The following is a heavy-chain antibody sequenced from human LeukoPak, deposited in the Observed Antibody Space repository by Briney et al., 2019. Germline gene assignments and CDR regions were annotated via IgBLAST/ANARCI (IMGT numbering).Heavy chain of an antibody. Sequence: SETLSLTCTVSGYSISSGYYWGWIRQPPGKGLEWIGSISHSGSPYYNPSLKSRVTISVHTSKNQFSLKLSSVTAADTAVYYCARGHCSSTSCYSFFDYWGQGTLVTVSS. CDR3: ARGHCSSTSCYSFFDY. CDR2: ISHSGSP. CDR1: GYSISSGYY. V-gene: IGHV4-38-2*02. D-gene: IGHD2-2*01. J-gene: IGHJ4*02.